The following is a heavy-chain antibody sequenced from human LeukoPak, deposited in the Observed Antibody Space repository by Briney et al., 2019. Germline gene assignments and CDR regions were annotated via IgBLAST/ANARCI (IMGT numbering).Heavy chain of an antibody. V-gene: IGHV4-34*01. CDR3: ARAPMVRGVMVNWSDP. CDR2: INHSGST. CDR1: GGSFSSYY. D-gene: IGHD3-10*01. J-gene: IGHJ5*02. Sequence: PSETLSLTCAVYGGSFSSYYWSWIRQPPGKGLEWIGEINHSGSTNYNPSLKSRVTISVDTSKNQFSLKLSTVTAADTAVYYCARAPMVRGVMVNWSDPWGQGTLVTVSS.